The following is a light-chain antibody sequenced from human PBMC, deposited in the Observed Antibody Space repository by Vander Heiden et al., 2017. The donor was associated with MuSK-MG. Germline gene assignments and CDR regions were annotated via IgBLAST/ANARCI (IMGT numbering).Light chain of an antibody. J-gene: IGKJ2*01. V-gene: IGKV1-5*01. CDR1: QSISSW. CDR3: QQYNSYPYT. Sequence: IQLTPPPSTLSASVGDRVTITCRASQSISSWLAWYQQKPGKAPKLLIYDASSLESGVPSRFSGSGSGTEFTLTISSLQPDDFATYYCQQYNSYPYTFGQGTKLEIK. CDR2: DAS.